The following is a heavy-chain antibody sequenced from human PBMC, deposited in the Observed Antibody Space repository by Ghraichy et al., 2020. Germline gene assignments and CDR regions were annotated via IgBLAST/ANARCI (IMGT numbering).Heavy chain of an antibody. Sequence: GGSLRLSCVASGFSFSTSIMNWVLQAPGTGLVWVSRINSYGSGTSYADSVKGRFTISRDDAKNTLSLQMNRLRVEDTAVYYCARESDSDSIDFWGQGTLVKVSS. CDR3: ARESDSDSIDF. D-gene: IGHD2-21*01. CDR1: GFSFSTSI. V-gene: IGHV3-74*03. CDR2: INSYGSGT. J-gene: IGHJ3*01.